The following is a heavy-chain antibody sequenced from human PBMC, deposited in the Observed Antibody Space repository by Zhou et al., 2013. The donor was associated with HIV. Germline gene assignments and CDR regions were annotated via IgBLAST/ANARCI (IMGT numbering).Heavy chain of an antibody. CDR1: GYTFTGYY. CDR3: ARDAPLVGIVVVTAPPLGY. Sequence: QVQLVQSGAEVKKPGASVKVSCKASGYTFTGYYMHWVRQAPGQGLEWMGWINPNSGGTNYAQKFQGRVTMTRDTSISTAYMELSRLRSDDTAVYYCARDAPLVGIVVVTAPPLGYWGQGNAGHRLL. J-gene: IGHJ4*02. CDR2: INPNSGGT. D-gene: IGHD2-21*02. V-gene: IGHV1-2*02.